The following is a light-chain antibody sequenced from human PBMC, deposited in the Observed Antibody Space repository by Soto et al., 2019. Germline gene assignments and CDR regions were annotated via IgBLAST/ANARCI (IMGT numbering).Light chain of an antibody. V-gene: IGLV2-14*01. Sequence: QSALTQPASVSGSPGQSITISCTGTSSDVGGYNYVSWYQQHPGKVPRLMIYEVSNRPSGVSNRFSGSKSGNTAFLTISGLRAEDEADYYCTSYTSSSTLVFGGGTKLTVL. J-gene: IGLJ3*02. CDR3: TSYTSSSTLV. CDR2: EVS. CDR1: SSDVGGYNY.